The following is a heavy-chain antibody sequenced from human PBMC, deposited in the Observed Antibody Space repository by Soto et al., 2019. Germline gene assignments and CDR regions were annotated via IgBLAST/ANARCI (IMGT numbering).Heavy chain of an antibody. J-gene: IGHJ4*02. CDR1: GFTFSSYA. Sequence: GGSLRLSCAASGFTFSSYAMSWVRQAPGKGLEWVSAISGSGGSTYYADSVKGRFTISRDNSKNTLYLQMDSLRAEDTAVYYCAKDPRYDILTGYYIDYWGKATLVT. CDR3: AKDPRYDILTGYYIDY. D-gene: IGHD3-9*01. V-gene: IGHV3-23*01. CDR2: ISGSGGST.